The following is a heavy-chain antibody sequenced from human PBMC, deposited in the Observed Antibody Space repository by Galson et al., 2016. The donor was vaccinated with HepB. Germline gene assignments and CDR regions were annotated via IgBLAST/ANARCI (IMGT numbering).Heavy chain of an antibody. J-gene: IGHJ5*02. CDR3: ASHKGGSFDP. CDR1: GGSINSGGYS. CDR2: IYQSGTT. D-gene: IGHD1-26*01. V-gene: IGHV4-30-2*01. Sequence: TLSLTCAVSGGSINSGGYSWTWIRQAPGEALEWIGYIYQSGTTYYNPSLKSRVTISLDRSKNQFSLRLSSVTAADTAVYYCASHKGGSFDPWGQGTLVTVSS.